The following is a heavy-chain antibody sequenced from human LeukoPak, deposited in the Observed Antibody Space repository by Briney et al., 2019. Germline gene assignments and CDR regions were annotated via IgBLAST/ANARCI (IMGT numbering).Heavy chain of an antibody. CDR1: GDSVSSNSAA. CDR3: ARGRGGYCSSTSCSYYYYYMDV. D-gene: IGHD2-2*01. CDR2: TYYRSKWYN. Sequence: SQTLSLTCAISGDSVSSNSAAWNWIRQSPSRGLEWLGRTYYRSKWYNDYAVFVKSRITINPDTSKNQFSLQLNSVTPEDTAVYYCARGRGGYCSSTSCSYYYYYMDVWGKGTTVTVSS. J-gene: IGHJ6*03. V-gene: IGHV6-1*01.